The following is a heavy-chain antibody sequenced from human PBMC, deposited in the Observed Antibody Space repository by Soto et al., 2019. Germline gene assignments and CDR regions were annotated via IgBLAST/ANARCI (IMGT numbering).Heavy chain of an antibody. CDR3: GGGKGWFHP. CDR1: GFTFSGYW. Sequence: EVKLVESGGGLVQPGGSLRLSCAASGFTFSGYWMSWLRQAPGKGPEWVANIKQDGSEKYYVDSVKGRFTISRDNAKNPLESKKKRREGEEPAVFFWGGGKGWFHPWGQGTLVPFPP. CDR2: IKQDGSEK. V-gene: IGHV3-7*04. J-gene: IGHJ5*02.